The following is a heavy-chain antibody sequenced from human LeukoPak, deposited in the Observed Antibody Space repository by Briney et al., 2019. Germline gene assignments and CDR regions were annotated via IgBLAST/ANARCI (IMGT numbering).Heavy chain of an antibody. CDR2: IYTSGST. Sequence: SETLSLTCTVSGGSISSYYWSWIRQPAGKELDWIGRIYTSGSTNYNPSLKSRVTMSVDTSKNQFSLKLSSVTAADTAVYYCAREDYYYYYMDVWGKGTTVTVSS. J-gene: IGHJ6*03. CDR3: AREDYYYYYMDV. CDR1: GGSISSYY. V-gene: IGHV4-4*07.